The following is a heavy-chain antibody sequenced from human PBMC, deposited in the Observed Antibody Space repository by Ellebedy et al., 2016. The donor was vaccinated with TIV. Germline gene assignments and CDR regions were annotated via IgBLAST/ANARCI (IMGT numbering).Heavy chain of an antibody. Sequence: GGSLRLXXAASGLTFSSYGMRWVRQAPGKGLEWVAVIWYDGSNKYYADSVKGRFTISRDNSKNTLYLQMNSLRAEDTAVYYCAREPMVRGVIRRGYAMDVWGQGTTVTVSS. J-gene: IGHJ6*02. CDR3: AREPMVRGVIRRGYAMDV. V-gene: IGHV3-33*01. CDR2: IWYDGSNK. CDR1: GLTFSSYG. D-gene: IGHD3-10*01.